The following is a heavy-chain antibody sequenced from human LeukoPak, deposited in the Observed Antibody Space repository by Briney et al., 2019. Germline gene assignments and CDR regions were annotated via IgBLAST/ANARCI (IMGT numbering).Heavy chain of an antibody. CDR3: ARDRISSSWYFFDY. V-gene: IGHV3-48*03. D-gene: IGHD6-13*01. CDR1: GFTFSNYE. Sequence: WGSLRLSCAASGFTFSNYEMNWVRQAPGKGLEWVSYVTSSSTYTSYADSVKGRFTISRDNAKNSLYLQMNSLRAEDTAVYFCARDRISSSWYFFDYWGQGTLVTVSS. CDR2: VTSSSTYT. J-gene: IGHJ4*02.